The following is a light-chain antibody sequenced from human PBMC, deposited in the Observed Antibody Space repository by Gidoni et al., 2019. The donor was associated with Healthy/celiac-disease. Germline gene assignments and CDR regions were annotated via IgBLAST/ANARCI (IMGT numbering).Light chain of an antibody. CDR1: QSVSSY. Sequence: ELVFTHSPATLSLSPGERATLSCRASQSVSSYLAWYQQKPGQAPRLLIYHESNRATGIPARFSGSGSGTEFTITISSIEPEDFAVYYCQQRSNWTPIFTFGPGTKVDIK. V-gene: IGKV3-11*01. J-gene: IGKJ3*01. CDR3: QQRSNWTPIFT. CDR2: HES.